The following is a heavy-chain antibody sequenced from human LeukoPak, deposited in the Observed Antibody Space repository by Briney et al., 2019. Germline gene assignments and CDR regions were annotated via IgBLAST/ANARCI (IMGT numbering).Heavy chain of an antibody. J-gene: IGHJ4*02. Sequence: GGSLRLSCAASGFTFSSYGMSWVRQAPGKGLEWVSVISGSGGSTYYADSVKGRFTISRDNAKNSLYLQMNSLRAEDTAVYYCATDSSGYYPRGPYYWGQGTLVTVSS. CDR2: ISGSGGST. D-gene: IGHD3-22*01. CDR1: GFTFSSYG. CDR3: ATDSSGYYPRGPYY. V-gene: IGHV3-23*01.